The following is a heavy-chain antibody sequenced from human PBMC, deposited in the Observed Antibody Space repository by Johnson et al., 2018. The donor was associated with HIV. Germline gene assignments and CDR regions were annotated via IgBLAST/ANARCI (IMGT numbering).Heavy chain of an antibody. CDR3: AREGDYYDSSGYWAAFDI. D-gene: IGHD3-22*01. Sequence: HVQLVESGGGILQPGGSLRLSCAASGFTFSSYGMHWVRQAPGKGLEWVAFIPNNIKDKFYADSVKGRFTISRDNSKNTLYLQMNSLRADETAVYYCAREGDYYDSSGYWAAFDIWGQGTMVTVSS. CDR2: IPNNIKDK. CDR1: GFTFSSYG. V-gene: IGHV3-30*02. J-gene: IGHJ3*02.